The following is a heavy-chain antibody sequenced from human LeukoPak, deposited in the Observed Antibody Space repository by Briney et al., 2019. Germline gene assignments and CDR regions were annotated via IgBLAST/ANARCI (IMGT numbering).Heavy chain of an antibody. CDR3: ARNWNYGYYFDY. V-gene: IGHV4-30-2*01. J-gene: IGHJ4*02. D-gene: IGHD1-7*01. CDR2: IYHSGST. Sequence: SETLSLTCAVSGGSISSGGYSWSWIRQPPGKGLEWIGYIYHSGSTYYNPSLKSRVTISVDRSKNQFSLKLSSVTAADTAVYYCARNWNYGYYFDYWGQGTLVTVSS. CDR1: GGSISSGGYS.